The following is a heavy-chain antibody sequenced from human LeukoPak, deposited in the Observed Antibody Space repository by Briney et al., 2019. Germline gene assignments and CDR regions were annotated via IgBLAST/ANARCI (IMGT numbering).Heavy chain of an antibody. CDR3: ARGERYCSSTSCYPYYYYYMDV. Sequence: GGSLRLSCAASGFTFSSYWMSWVRQAPGKGLEWVANIKQDGSEKYYVDSVKGRFTISRDNAKNSLYLQMNSLRAEDTAVYYCARGERYCSSTSCYPYYYYYMDVWGKGTTVTVSS. CDR1: GFTFSSYW. CDR2: IKQDGSEK. J-gene: IGHJ6*03. D-gene: IGHD2-2*01. V-gene: IGHV3-7*01.